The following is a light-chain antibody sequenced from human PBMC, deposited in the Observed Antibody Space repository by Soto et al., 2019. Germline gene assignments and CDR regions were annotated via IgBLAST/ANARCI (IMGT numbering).Light chain of an antibody. V-gene: IGKV3-15*01. CDR3: QQYNNWPPMYT. J-gene: IGKJ2*01. CDR1: QSVSSN. Sequence: EIVMTQSPATLSVSPGERATLSCRASQSVSSNLAWYQQKPGQAPRLLIYGASTRATGIPARFSGSGSGTEFTLIISSLQSEDFAGYYCQQYNNWPPMYTFGQGTKLEIK. CDR2: GAS.